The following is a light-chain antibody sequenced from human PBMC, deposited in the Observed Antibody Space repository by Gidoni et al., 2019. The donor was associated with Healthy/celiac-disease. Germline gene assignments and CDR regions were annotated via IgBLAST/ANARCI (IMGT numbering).Light chain of an antibody. CDR1: QSISSY. CDR3: QQSYSTPIN. CDR2: AAS. J-gene: IGKJ5*01. Sequence: DIHMTQSPSSLSGSVGDRVTITCRATQSISSYLNWYQQKPGKAPKLLIYAASSLQSGVPSRFSGSGSGTDFTLTISSLQPEDFATYYCQQSYSTPINFGQGTRLEIK. V-gene: IGKV1-39*01.